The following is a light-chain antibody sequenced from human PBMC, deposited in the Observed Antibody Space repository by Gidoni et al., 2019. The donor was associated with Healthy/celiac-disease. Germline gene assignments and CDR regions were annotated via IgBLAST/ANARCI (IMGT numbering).Light chain of an antibody. Sequence: DIQMTQSPSTLSASVGDRVTITCRASQSISSWLAWYLQKPGKAPKLLIYKASSLESGVPSRFSGSGSGTEFTLTISSLQPDDFATYYCQQYNSYSGRTFGQGTKVEIK. CDR3: QQYNSYSGRT. V-gene: IGKV1-5*03. J-gene: IGKJ1*01. CDR2: KAS. CDR1: QSISSW.